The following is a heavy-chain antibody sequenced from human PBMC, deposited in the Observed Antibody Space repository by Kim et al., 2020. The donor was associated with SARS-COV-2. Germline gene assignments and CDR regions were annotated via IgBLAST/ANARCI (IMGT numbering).Heavy chain of an antibody. CDR3: ARDLPGVVWVQD. CDR2: ISNTGANT. V-gene: IGHV3-23*01. D-gene: IGHD2-2*01. CDR1: GFTFSSHA. J-gene: IGHJ1*01. Sequence: GGSLRLSCAASGFTFSSHAMSWVRQAPGKGLEWVSSISNTGANTFCPDSVKGRFTISRDNSKNTLYLLMNSLGAEDTAIYYCARDLPGVVWVQDWGKG.